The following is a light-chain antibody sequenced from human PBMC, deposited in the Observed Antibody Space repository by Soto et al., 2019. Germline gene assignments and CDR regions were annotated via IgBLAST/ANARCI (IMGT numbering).Light chain of an antibody. V-gene: IGKV3-20*01. CDR3: QLYYSGM. J-gene: IGKJ1*01. CDR2: AAS. Sequence: EIVLTQSPGTLSLSPGERATLSCRASQSVDSNYLGWYQQKPGQAPRLLIYAASSRATGIPDRFSGGGSGTDFTLTISRLEPEDFAVYYCQLYYSGMFGQGTKVE. CDR1: QSVDSNY.